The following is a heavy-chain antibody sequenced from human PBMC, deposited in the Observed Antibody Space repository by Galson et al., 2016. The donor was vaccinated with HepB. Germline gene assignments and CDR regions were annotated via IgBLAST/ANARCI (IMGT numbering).Heavy chain of an antibody. D-gene: IGHD5-24*01. CDR2: VNTDESTR. CDR3: ARGRWLELDY. J-gene: IGHJ4*02. Sequence: SLRLSCAASGFTFTTYWMHWVRRAPGKGLVWVSRVNTDESTRIYADSVKGRFTISRDNAKNTLYLQMNSLRAEDTAVYYCARGRWLELDYWGQGTLVTVSS. V-gene: IGHV3-74*01. CDR1: GFTFTTYW.